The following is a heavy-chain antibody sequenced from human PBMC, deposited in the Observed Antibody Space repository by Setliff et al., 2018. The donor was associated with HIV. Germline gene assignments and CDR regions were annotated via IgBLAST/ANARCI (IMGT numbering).Heavy chain of an antibody. D-gene: IGHD3-16*01. Sequence: SGPTLVNPTETLTLTCTVSGFSLSNARMGVGWIRQPPGKALEWLALIYWDDDKLYNPSLKTRLTVTKDTSKNQVVLTMTNMDPVDTATYFCAHRLHIWDFFDYWGPGTVVTAPQ. CDR2: IYWDDDK. J-gene: IGHJ4*02. CDR3: AHRLHIWDFFDY. V-gene: IGHV2-5*02. CDR1: GFSLSNARMG.